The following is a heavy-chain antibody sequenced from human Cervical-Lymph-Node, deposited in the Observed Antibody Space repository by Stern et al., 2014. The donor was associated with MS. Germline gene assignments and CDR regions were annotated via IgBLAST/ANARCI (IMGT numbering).Heavy chain of an antibody. CDR1: GISFSHVW. CDR3: ATDYYDRRNH. V-gene: IGHV3-15*06. J-gene: IGHJ1*01. CDR2: IKSYLDGGTT. D-gene: IGHD3-22*01. Sequence: VQLGQSGGGLVRPGGSLRLSCSAPGISFSHVWMTWVRQAPGKGLEWVGRIKSYLDGGTTNYAVPVQDRFTISRDDSKAMVYLQMNSLKADDTGVYYCATDYYDRRNHWGQGTLVTVSS.